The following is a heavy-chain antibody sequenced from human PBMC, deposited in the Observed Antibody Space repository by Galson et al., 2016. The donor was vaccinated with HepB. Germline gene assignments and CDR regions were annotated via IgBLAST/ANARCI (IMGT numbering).Heavy chain of an antibody. CDR1: GGSIRSSIYY. J-gene: IGHJ4*02. D-gene: IGHD6-19*01. Sequence: SETLSLTCTVSGGSIRSSIYYWGWIRQPPGKGLEWIGNFYYSGSTNYNPSLKSRVTISLDTSKNQFSLKLTSVTAADTAVYFCVGYTDGWTSDCWGQGTLVAVSS. CDR3: VGYTDGWTSDC. V-gene: IGHV4-39*01. CDR2: FYYSGST.